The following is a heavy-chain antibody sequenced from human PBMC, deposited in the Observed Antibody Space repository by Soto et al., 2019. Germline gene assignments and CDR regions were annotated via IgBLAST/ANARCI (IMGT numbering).Heavy chain of an antibody. V-gene: IGHV3-30*18. CDR2: ISSDESGK. J-gene: IGHJ2*01. CDR1: GFTFNNYG. CDR3: AKEKGNWFFDL. Sequence: QVQLVESGGGVVQPGRSLRLSCAASGFTFNNYGMHWVRQAPGEGLEWVAVISSDESGKYYADYVKGRFAISRDNSKNTLYLEMNSLRPEDTAVYYCAKEKGNWFFDLWGRGTLVTVSS.